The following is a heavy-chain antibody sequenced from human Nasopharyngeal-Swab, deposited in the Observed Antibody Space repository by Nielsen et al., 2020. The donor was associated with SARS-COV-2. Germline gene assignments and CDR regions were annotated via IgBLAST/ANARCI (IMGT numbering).Heavy chain of an antibody. D-gene: IGHD3-10*01. CDR3: AGSGGSELDY. J-gene: IGHJ4*02. CDR2: IYSGGST. V-gene: IGHV3-53*01. CDR1: GFSVTRNY. Sequence: GGSLRLSCAASGFSVTRNYMNWVRQTPGKGLEWVSVIYSGGSTYYADSVKGRFTTSRDNSKNTLFLQMNILRAEDTAVYYCAGSGGSELDYWGQGTLVTVSS.